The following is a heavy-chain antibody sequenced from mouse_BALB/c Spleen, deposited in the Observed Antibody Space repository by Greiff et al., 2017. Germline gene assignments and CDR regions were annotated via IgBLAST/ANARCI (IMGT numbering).Heavy chain of an antibody. J-gene: IGHJ2*01. CDR1: GFTFNTYA. CDR3: VRRDYGDY. CDR2: IRSKSNNYAT. Sequence: EVHLVESGGGLVQPKGSLKLSCAASGFTFNTYAMNWVRQAPGKGLEWVARIRSKSNNYATYYADSVKDRFTISRDDSQSMLYLQMNNLKTEDTAMYYCVRRDYGDYWGQGTTLTVSS. V-gene: IGHV10-1*02.